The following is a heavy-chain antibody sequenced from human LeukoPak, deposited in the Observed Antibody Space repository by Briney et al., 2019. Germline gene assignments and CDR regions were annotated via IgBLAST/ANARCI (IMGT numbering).Heavy chain of an antibody. J-gene: IGHJ3*01. D-gene: IGHD2-15*01. V-gene: IGHV3-11*01. CDR1: GFTFSDFY. Sequence: GGSLRLSCAASGFTFSDFYMTWIRQSPGRGLEWLAYISPRGSYITYADSVKGRFTISRDDANNLLYLQLNSLRDEDTAMYYCTRDPRIIDVWGQGTRVCVSS. CDR3: TRDPRIIDV. CDR2: ISPRGSYI.